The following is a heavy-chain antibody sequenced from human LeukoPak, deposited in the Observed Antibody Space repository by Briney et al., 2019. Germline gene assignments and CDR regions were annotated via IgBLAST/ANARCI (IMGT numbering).Heavy chain of an antibody. J-gene: IGHJ5*02. CDR3: AKGNTVIPAAGHWFDP. V-gene: IGHV3-23*01. CDR1: GFTFSSYA. D-gene: IGHD2-2*01. CDR2: LSGSGGST. Sequence: GGSLRLSCAASGFTFSSYAMSWVRQAPGKGLEWVSSLSGSGGSTFYADSVKGQFTISRDNSKNTVYLQMNSLRAEDTAVYYCAKGNTVIPAAGHWFDPWGQGTLVTVSS.